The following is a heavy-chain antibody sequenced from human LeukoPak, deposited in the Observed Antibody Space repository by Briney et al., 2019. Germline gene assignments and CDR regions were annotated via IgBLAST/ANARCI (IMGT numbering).Heavy chain of an antibody. Sequence: GGSLRLSCTASGFTFGDYAMSWVRQAPGKGLEWVGFIRSKAYGGTTEYAASVKGRFTISRDDSKGIAYLQMNSLKTEDTAAYYCTRDRCYDSSGYYCYFDYWGQGTLVTVSS. CDR3: TRDRCYDSSGYYCYFDY. CDR1: GFTFGDYA. V-gene: IGHV3-49*04. D-gene: IGHD3-22*01. J-gene: IGHJ4*02. CDR2: IRSKAYGGTT.